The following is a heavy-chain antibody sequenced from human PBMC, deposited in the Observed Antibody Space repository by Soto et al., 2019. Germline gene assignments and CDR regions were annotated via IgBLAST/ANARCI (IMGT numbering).Heavy chain of an antibody. Sequence: VQLLESGGGLVQPGGSLRLSCAASGFTFSSYAMSWVRQAPGKGLEWVSAISGSGGSTYYADSVKGRFTISRDNSKNTLYLQMNSLRVEDTAVYYCAKEALGYCSGGSCYFDFGGQGTLVTVSS. CDR1: GFTFSSYA. CDR3: AKEALGYCSGGSCYFDF. J-gene: IGHJ4*02. CDR2: ISGSGGST. V-gene: IGHV3-23*01. D-gene: IGHD2-15*01.